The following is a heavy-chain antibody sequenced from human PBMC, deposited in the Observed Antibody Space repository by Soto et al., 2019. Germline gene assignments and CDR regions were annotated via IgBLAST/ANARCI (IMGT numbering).Heavy chain of an antibody. Sequence: SVKVSCKASGGTFSNYGFSWVRQAPGQGLEWMGGIIPIFRATSYAQKFQGRVTITADESTTTAYMELSSLRSEDTAVYYCARGGDVVVSTQGYFDYWGQRTLVAVSS. D-gene: IGHD2-21*01. CDR3: ARGGDVVVSTQGYFDY. V-gene: IGHV1-69*13. J-gene: IGHJ4*02. CDR1: GGTFSNYG. CDR2: IIPIFRAT.